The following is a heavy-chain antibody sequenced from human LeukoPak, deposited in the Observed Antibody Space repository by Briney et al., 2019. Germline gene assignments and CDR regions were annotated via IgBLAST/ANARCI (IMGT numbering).Heavy chain of an antibody. CDR1: GGSISSNY. Sequence: SSQNLSLTSTVYGGSISSNYWSWNRHPAGNRMEWIVRIYTSGSSNYRHQLKRRVTLSVDTARTQFSLRLSAMTGADTAVYYCARDGRGSASGCYFVLWGEGTLVTVSS. CDR2: IYTSGSS. J-gene: IGHJ4*02. CDR3: ARDGRGSASGCYFVL. V-gene: IGHV4-4*07. D-gene: IGHD6-25*01.